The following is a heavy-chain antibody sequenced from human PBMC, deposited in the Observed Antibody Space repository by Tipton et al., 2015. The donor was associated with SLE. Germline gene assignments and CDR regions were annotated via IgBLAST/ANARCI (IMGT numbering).Heavy chain of an antibody. D-gene: IGHD2-15*01. CDR2: INHSGST. Sequence: LRLSCAVYGGSFSGYYWSWIRQPPGKGLEWIGEINHSGSTNYNPSLKSRVTISADTSKNQFSLKPSSVTAADTAVYYCARGLGVVVAVAFDIWGQGTMVTVSS. CDR3: ARGLGVVVAVAFDI. CDR1: GGSFSGYY. V-gene: IGHV4-34*01. J-gene: IGHJ3*02.